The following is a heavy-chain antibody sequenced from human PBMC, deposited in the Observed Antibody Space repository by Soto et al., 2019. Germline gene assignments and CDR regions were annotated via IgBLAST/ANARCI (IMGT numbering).Heavy chain of an antibody. CDR2: IYYSGST. CDR1: GGSISSYY. D-gene: IGHD3-9*01. CDR3: AKDPYDTLTGYNNWFDP. J-gene: IGHJ5*02. V-gene: IGHV4-59*01. Sequence: SETLSLTCTVSGGSISSYYWSWIRQPPGKGLEWIGYIYYSGSTNYNPSLKSRFTISRDNAKNSLYLQMNSLRPEDTAVYYCAKDPYDTLTGYNNWFDPWGQGTLVTVSS.